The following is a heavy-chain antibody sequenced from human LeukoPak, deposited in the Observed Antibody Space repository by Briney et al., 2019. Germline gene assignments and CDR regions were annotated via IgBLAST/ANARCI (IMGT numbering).Heavy chain of an antibody. CDR2: ISTSGTT. Sequence: SETLSLTCTVSGGSISSYYWSWIRQPAGKGLGWIGRISTSGTTNYNPSLKSRVTMSVDTSKNQFSLKLSSVTAADTAVYYCARDIGDYYDSSGYLFDYWGQGTLVTVSS. CDR1: GGSISSYY. D-gene: IGHD3-22*01. V-gene: IGHV4-4*07. J-gene: IGHJ4*02. CDR3: ARDIGDYYDSSGYLFDY.